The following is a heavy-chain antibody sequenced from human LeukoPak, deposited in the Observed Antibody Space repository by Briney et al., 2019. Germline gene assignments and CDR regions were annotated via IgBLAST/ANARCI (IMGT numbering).Heavy chain of an antibody. CDR2: YYSGST. V-gene: IGHV4-59*09. CDR3: ARGLPNYYGSGSYWDY. J-gene: IGHJ4*02. D-gene: IGHD3-10*01. Sequence: YYSGSTNYNPSLKSRVTISVDTSKNQFSLKLSSVTAADTAVYYCARGLPNYYGSGSYWDYWGQGTLVIVSS.